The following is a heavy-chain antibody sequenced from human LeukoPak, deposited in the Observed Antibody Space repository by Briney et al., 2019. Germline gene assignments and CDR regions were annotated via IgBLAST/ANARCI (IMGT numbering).Heavy chain of an antibody. Sequence: GASVNVSCKASGYTFTIYGISWVRQAPGQGGEWMGWISAYNGNTNYAQKLQGRVTMTTDTSTSTAYMELRSLRSDDTAVYYCARHHAQLAHDYWGQGTLVTVSS. CDR2: ISAYNGNT. J-gene: IGHJ4*02. CDR1: GYTFTIYG. D-gene: IGHD6-13*01. CDR3: ARHHAQLAHDY. V-gene: IGHV1-18*04.